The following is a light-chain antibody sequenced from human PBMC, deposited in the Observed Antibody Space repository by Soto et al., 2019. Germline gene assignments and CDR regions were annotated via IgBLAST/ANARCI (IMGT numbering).Light chain of an antibody. CDR2: EVS. Sequence: QYVLTQAASGPGSAGQAISISCTETSSDVGAYNYVSWYQQHPGKAPKLMISEVSNRPSGVSNRFSGSKSGNTASLTISGLQAEDEADYFCSSYTSSSTLYVFGTGTKVTVL. CDR3: SSYTSSSTLYV. CDR1: SSDVGAYNY. V-gene: IGLV2-14*01. J-gene: IGLJ1*01.